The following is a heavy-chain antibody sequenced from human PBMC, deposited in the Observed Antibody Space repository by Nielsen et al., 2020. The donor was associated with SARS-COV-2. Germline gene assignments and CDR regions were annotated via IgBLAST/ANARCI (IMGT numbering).Heavy chain of an antibody. Sequence: WIRQPPGKGLEWIGYIYYSGSTNYNPSLKSRVTISVDTSKNQFSLKLSSVTAADTAVYYCARAIVSHRVYDYWGQGTLVTVSS. CDR3: ARAIVSHRVYDY. J-gene: IGHJ4*02. V-gene: IGHV4-59*12. CDR2: IYYSGST. D-gene: IGHD3-16*02.